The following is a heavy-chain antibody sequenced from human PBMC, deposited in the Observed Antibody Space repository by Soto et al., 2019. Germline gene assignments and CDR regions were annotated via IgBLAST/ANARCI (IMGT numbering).Heavy chain of an antibody. CDR1: GGSISSSSYY. CDR2: IYYSGST. V-gene: IGHV4-39*01. CDR3: ARSMTTVVTLAY. Sequence: PSETLSLTCTVSGGSISSSSYYWGWIRQPPGKGLEWIGSIYYSGSTYYNPSLKSRVTISVDTSKNQFSLKLSSVTAADTAVYYCARSMTTVVTLAYWGQGTLVTVS. J-gene: IGHJ4*02. D-gene: IGHD4-17*01.